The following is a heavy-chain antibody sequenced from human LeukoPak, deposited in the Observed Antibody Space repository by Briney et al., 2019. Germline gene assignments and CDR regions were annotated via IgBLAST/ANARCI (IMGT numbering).Heavy chain of an antibody. Sequence: LETLSLTCAVYGGSFSGYYWSWIRQPPGKGLEWIGEINHSGSTNYNPSLKSRVTISVDTSKNQFSLKLSSVTAAAPAVYYCARHGTYRGSSWYSGYFQHWGQGTLVTVSS. D-gene: IGHD6-13*01. CDR3: ARHGTYRGSSWYSGYFQH. CDR1: GGSFSGYY. J-gene: IGHJ1*01. CDR2: INHSGST. V-gene: IGHV4-34*01.